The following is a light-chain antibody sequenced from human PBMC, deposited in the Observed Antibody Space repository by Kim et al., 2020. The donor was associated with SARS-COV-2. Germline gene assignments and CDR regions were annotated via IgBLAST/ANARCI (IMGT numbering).Light chain of an antibody. CDR2: GAS. J-gene: IGKJ1*01. CDR1: QSVGNSY. CDR3: QRYGSSPLT. V-gene: IGKV3-20*01. Sequence: EIVLTQSPGTLSLSPGERATLSCRASQSVGNSYSVWYQQKPGQAPRLLIYGASSRATGIPDSFSGSGSGTDFTLTISRLDPDDFAVYYCQRYGSSPLTFVQGTKVNIK.